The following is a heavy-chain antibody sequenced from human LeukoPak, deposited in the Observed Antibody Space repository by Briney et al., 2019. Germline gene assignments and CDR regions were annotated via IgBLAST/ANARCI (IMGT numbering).Heavy chain of an antibody. J-gene: IGHJ5*02. CDR3: TTDLPYDSSGYQP. Sequence: PGGSLRLSCAASGFTFSNAWMSWVRQPPGKGLEWVGRIKSKTDGGTTDYAAPVKGRFTISRDDSKNTLYLQMNSLKTEDTAVYYCTTDLPYDSSGYQPWSQGTLVTVSS. CDR2: IKSKTDGGTT. V-gene: IGHV3-15*01. D-gene: IGHD3-22*01. CDR1: GFTFSNAW.